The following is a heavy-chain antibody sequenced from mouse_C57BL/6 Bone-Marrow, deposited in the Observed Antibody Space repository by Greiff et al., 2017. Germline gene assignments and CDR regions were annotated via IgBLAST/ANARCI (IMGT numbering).Heavy chain of an antibody. Sequence: VQLQQSGAELVRPGASVKLSCTASGFNIKDDYMHWVKQRPEQGLEWIGWIDPENGDTEYDSKFQGKATITADTSSNTAYLQLSSLTSEDTAVYYCTTPTVVSNGWYFDVWGTGTTVTVSS. CDR2: IDPENGDT. J-gene: IGHJ1*03. V-gene: IGHV14-4*01. D-gene: IGHD1-1*01. CDR1: GFNIKDDY. CDR3: TTPTVVSNGWYFDV.